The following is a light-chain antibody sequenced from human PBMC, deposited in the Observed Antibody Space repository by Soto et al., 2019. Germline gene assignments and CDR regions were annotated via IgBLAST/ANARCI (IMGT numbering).Light chain of an antibody. CDR3: QQYLSIPRT. Sequence: DIVMTQSPDSLAVSLGERATINCKSSQSLLYSSNSKNYLAWYQRKSGQPPKLLIYWASTRESGVPDRFSGSGSGPDFTLTISSLQADDVAVYYCQQYLSIPRTFGQGTKVEIK. J-gene: IGKJ1*01. CDR1: QSLLYSSNSKNY. CDR2: WAS. V-gene: IGKV4-1*01.